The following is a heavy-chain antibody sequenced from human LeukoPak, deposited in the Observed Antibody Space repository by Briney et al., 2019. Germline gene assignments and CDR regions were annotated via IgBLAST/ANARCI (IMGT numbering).Heavy chain of an antibody. J-gene: IGHJ4*02. CDR3: AKGWARHLTGYYARFDY. CDR2: ISWNSGSI. Sequence: GGSLRLSCAASGFTFDDYAMHWVRQAPGKGLEWVSGISWNSGSIGYADSVKGRFTISRDNAKNSLYLQMNSLRAEDTALYYCAKGWARHLTGYYARFDYWGQGTLVTVSS. D-gene: IGHD3-9*01. CDR1: GFTFDDYA. V-gene: IGHV3-9*01.